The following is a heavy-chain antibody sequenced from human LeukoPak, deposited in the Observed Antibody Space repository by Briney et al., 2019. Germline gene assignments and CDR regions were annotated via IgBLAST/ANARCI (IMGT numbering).Heavy chain of an antibody. CDR3: AKDVLPAAMYDWFDP. D-gene: IGHD2-2*01. J-gene: IGHJ5*02. V-gene: IGHV3-48*01. CDR2: ISTSGGTI. Sequence: GGSLRLSCAASGFTFSSSSMNWVRQAPEKGLEWVSYISTSGGTIYYADSVKGRFTISRDNSKNTLYLQMNSLRAEDTAVYYCAKDVLPAAMYDWFDPWGQGTLVTVSS. CDR1: GFTFSSSS.